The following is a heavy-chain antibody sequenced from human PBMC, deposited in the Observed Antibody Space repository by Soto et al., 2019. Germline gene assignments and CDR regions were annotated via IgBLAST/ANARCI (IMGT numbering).Heavy chain of an antibody. Sequence: VQLLESGGGLVQPGGSLRLSCAASGFTFSSYAMSWVRQHPGKGLEWIGYIYYSGSAYHNPSLKSRVTISVDSSKSQFSLKVSSVTAADTAVYYCARTPNYDFWSGSDYYMDVWGKGTTVTVSS. D-gene: IGHD3-3*01. V-gene: IGHV4-31*02. CDR3: ARTPNYDFWSGSDYYMDV. CDR1: GFTFSSYA. CDR2: IYYSGSA. J-gene: IGHJ6*03.